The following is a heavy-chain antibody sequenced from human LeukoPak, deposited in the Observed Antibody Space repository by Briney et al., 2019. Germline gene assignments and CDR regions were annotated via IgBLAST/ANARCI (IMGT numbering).Heavy chain of an antibody. CDR2: INHSGST. D-gene: IGHD6-13*01. J-gene: IGHJ4*02. V-gene: IGHV4-34*01. CDR3: ARGGIAAPGGDYYFDY. CDR1: GGSFSGYY. Sequence: SETLSLTGAVYGGSFSGYYWSWIRQPPGKGLEWIGEINHSGSTNYNPSLKSRVTISVDTSKNQFSLKLSSVTAADTAVYYCARGGIAAPGGDYYFDYWGQGTLVTVSS.